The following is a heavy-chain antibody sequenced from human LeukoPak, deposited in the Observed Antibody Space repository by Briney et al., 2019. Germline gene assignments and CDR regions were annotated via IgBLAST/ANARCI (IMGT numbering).Heavy chain of an antibody. CDR3: ARALGSPLDF. D-gene: IGHD1-26*01. Sequence: GGSLRLSCPAYGFTFSRPWMHWVRQSPGKGLVWVSCLNDDGITTAYADSVKGRFTISRDNAKNALYLQMNSLRAEDTAVYYCARALGSPLDFWGQGTPVTVSS. J-gene: IGHJ4*02. V-gene: IGHV3-74*03. CDR1: GFTFSRPW. CDR2: LNDDGITT.